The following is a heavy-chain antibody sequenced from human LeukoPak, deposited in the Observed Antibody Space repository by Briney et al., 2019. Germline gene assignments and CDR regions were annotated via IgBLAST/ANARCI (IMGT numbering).Heavy chain of an antibody. CDR2: ISYDGSNK. CDR3: AKDKVGLSGVFDY. V-gene: IGHV3-30*18. D-gene: IGHD1-26*01. CDR1: GFTFSSYG. J-gene: IGHJ4*02. Sequence: PGRSLRLSCAASGFTFSSYGMHWVRQAPGKGLEWVAVISYDGSNKYYADSVKGRFTISRDNSKNTLYLQMNSLRAEDTAVYYCAKDKVGLSGVFDYWGQGTLVTVSS.